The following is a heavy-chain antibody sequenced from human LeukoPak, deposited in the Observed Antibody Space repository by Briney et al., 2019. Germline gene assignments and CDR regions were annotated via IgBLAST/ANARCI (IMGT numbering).Heavy chain of an antibody. CDR3: ARDLRRYCSGGSCADAFDI. Sequence: GASVKVFCKASGGTFSSFGTSWVPQAPGQGLEGVGGLIPMFGTANYAQKFQGRITITADESTSTAYMELSSLRSEDTAVYYCARDLRRYCSGGSCADAFDIWGQGAMVTVSS. V-gene: IGHV1-69*13. D-gene: IGHD2-15*01. J-gene: IGHJ3*02. CDR1: GGTFSSFG. CDR2: LIPMFGTA.